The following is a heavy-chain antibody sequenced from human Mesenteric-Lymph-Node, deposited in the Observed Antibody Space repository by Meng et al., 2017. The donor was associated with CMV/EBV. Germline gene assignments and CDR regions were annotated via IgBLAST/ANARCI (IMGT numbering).Heavy chain of an antibody. CDR2: TNLDGGEK. J-gene: IGHJ4*02. V-gene: IGHV3-7*01. Sequence: GGSLRLSCEASGFTFSTYWMSWVRQAPGKGLEWVANTNLDGGEKYYADSVKGRLAISRDNAKNSLSLLMNGLRADDTALYFCARLTYTVPAFWTGYPPYYFDSWGQGVLVTVSS. CDR3: ARLTYTVPAFWTGYPPYYFDS. CDR1: GFTFSTYW. D-gene: IGHD3/OR15-3a*01.